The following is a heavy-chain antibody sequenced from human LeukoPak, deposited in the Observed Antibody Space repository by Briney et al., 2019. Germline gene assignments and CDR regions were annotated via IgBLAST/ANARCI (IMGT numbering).Heavy chain of an antibody. CDR1: GFTFSAYS. CDR2: ISSRSFTI. D-gene: IGHD6-19*01. J-gene: IGHJ3*02. Sequence: GGSLRLSCAASGFTFSAYSMNWVRQAPGKGLDWVSYISSRSFTIYYADSVKGRFTISRDNAKNSLYLEMNSLRDEDTAVYYCARSVIAVAGYDACDIWGQGTVVTVSS. V-gene: IGHV3-48*02. CDR3: ARSVIAVAGYDACDI.